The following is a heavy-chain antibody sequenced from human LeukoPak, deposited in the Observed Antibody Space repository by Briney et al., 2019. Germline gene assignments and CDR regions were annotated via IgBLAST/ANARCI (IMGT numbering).Heavy chain of an antibody. Sequence: SETLSLTCTVSGGSISNFSYYWGWARQSPGKGLEWIGSIYYRGSTYYNPSLKSRFIISVDTSKNQFSLKLSSVTAADTAVYYCARDGIAAAGHNWFDPWGQGTLVTVSS. D-gene: IGHD6-13*01. CDR1: GGSISNFSYY. CDR3: ARDGIAAAGHNWFDP. J-gene: IGHJ5*02. V-gene: IGHV4-39*07. CDR2: IYYRGST.